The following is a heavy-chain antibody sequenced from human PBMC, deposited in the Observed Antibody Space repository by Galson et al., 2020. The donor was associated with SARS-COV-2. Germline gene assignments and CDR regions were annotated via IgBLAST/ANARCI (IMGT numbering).Heavy chain of an antibody. V-gene: IGHV4-38-2*02. CDR2: VYPSGTT. J-gene: IGHJ2*01. CDR1: GYSVSTTNY. CDR3: ARQGVNMIVLGNVPGWYFDL. D-gene: IGHD3-22*01. Sequence: SETLSLTCTVSGYSVSTTNYWGWVRQPPGRGLEWIGSVYPSGTTYYNPSLKSRVTISVDTSKNQFSLRLDSVTAADTALYYCARQGVNMIVLGNVPGWYFDLWGRGNLVTGSS.